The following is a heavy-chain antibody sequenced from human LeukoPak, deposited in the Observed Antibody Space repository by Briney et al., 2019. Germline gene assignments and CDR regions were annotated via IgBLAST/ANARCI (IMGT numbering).Heavy chain of an antibody. CDR2: ISSSGSTI. V-gene: IGHV3-11*04. CDR1: GFTFSDYY. D-gene: IGHD3-22*01. Sequence: GGSLRLSCAASGFTFSDYYMSWIRQAPGKGLEWVSYISSSGSTIYYADSVKGRFTISRDNAKNSLYLQMNSLRAEDTAVYYCARDPHEDSRAFDIWGQGTMVTVSS. CDR3: ARDPHEDSRAFDI. J-gene: IGHJ3*02.